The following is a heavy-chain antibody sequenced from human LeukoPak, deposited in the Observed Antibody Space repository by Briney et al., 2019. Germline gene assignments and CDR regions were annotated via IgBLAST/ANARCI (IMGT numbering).Heavy chain of an antibody. J-gene: IGHJ6*02. CDR1: GFTFSGSA. D-gene: IGHD3-9*01. V-gene: IGHV3-73*01. CDR2: IRSKANSYAT. CDR3: TRQFVWDDILDYGMDV. Sequence: GGSLRLSCAASGFTFSGSAMHWVRQASGKGLEWVGRIRSKANSYATAYAASVKGRFTISRDDSKNTAYLQMNSLKTEDTAVYYCTRQFVWDDILDYGMDVWGQGTTVTVSS.